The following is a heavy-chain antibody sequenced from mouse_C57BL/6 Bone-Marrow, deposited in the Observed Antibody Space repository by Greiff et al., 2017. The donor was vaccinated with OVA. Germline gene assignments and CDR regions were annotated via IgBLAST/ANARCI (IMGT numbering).Heavy chain of an antibody. D-gene: IGHD1-1*01. CDR3: AREGYYYGSSYGGYYFDY. V-gene: IGHV1-9*01. CDR1: GYTFTGYW. J-gene: IGHJ2*01. Sequence: LEESGAELMKPGASVKLSCKATGYTFTGYWIEWVKQRPGHGLEWIGEILPGSGSTNYNEKFKGKATFTADTSSNTAYMQLSSLTTEDSAIYYCAREGYYYGSSYGGYYFDYWGQGTTLTVSS. CDR2: ILPGSGST.